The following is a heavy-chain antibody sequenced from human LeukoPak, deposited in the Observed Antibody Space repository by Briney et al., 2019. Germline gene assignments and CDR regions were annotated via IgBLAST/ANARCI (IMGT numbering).Heavy chain of an antibody. V-gene: IGHV4-34*01. J-gene: IGHJ3*02. CDR2: INHSGST. CDR3: ARGRLFDI. Sequence: SGTLSLTCAVYGGSFSGYYWSWIRQPPGKGLEWIGEINHSGSTNYNPSLKSRVTISVDTSKNQFSLKLSSVTAADTAVYYCARGRLFDIWGQGTMVTVSS. CDR1: GGSFSGYY.